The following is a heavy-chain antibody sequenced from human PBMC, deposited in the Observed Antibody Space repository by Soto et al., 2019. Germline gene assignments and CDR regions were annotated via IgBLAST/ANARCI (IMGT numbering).Heavy chain of an antibody. CDR3: ARDGVNSSGWYDYYGMDV. J-gene: IGHJ6*02. V-gene: IGHV6-1*01. D-gene: IGHD6-19*01. CDR2: TYYRSKWYN. CDR1: GERVSSNSAA. Sequence: SQTLSHTCAISGERVSSNSAAWNWIRQSPSRGLEWLGRTYYRSKWYNDYAVSVKSRITINPDTSKNQFSLQLNSVTPEDTAVYYCARDGVNSSGWYDYYGMDVWGQGTTVTVSS.